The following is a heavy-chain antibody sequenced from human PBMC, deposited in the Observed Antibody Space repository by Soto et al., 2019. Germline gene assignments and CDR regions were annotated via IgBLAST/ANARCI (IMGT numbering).Heavy chain of an antibody. V-gene: IGHV4-31*03. J-gene: IGHJ4*02. CDR3: ARLQGLSDYGDYAQLYFFDY. Sequence: SETLSLTCTVSGGSISSGGYYWSWIRHHPGKGLEWIGYIYYSGSTYYNPSLKSRVTISVDTSKNQFSLKLSSVTAADTAVYYCARLQGLSDYGDYAQLYFFDYWGQGTLVTVSS. D-gene: IGHD4-17*01. CDR2: IYYSGST. CDR1: GGSISSGGYY.